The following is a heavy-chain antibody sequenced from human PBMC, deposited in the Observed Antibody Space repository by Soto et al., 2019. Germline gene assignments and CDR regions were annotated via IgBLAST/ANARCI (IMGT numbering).Heavy chain of an antibody. V-gene: IGHV4-30-4*01. CDR1: GGSISSGDYY. CDR3: ARDRYSSPYYYYYGMDV. CDR2: IYYSGST. D-gene: IGHD6-13*01. J-gene: IGHJ6*02. Sequence: SETLSLTCTVSGGSISSGDYYWSWIRQPPGKGLEWIGYIYYSGSTYYNPSLKSRVTISVDTSKNQFSLKLSSVTAADTAVYYCARDRYSSPYYYYYGMDVWGQGTTVTVSS.